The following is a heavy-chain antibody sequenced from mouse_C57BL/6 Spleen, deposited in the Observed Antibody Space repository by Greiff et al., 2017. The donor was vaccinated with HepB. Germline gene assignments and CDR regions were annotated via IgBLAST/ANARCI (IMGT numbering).Heavy chain of an antibody. J-gene: IGHJ1*03. V-gene: IGHV5-9-1*02. Sequence: EVKVVESGEGLVKPGGSLKLSCAASGFTFSSYAMSWVRQTPEKRLEWVAYISSGGDYIYYADTVKGRFTISRDTARNTLYLQMSSLKSEDTAMYYCTRMALYDYDDGWYFDVWGTGTTVTVSS. D-gene: IGHD2-4*01. CDR1: GFTFSSYA. CDR3: TRMALYDYDDGWYFDV. CDR2: ISSGGDYI.